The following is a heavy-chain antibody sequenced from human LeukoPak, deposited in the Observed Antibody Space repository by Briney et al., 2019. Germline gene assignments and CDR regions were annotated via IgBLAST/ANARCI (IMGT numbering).Heavy chain of an antibody. CDR2: ISRSGSYI. J-gene: IGHJ6*02. CDR3: ARDRGPYGMDV. V-gene: IGHV3-21*01. CDR1: GFDITAYT. Sequence: GGSLRLSCSGSGFDITAYTVTWVRQVPGKSLEWVSSISRSGSYIHYAPSVKGRFTISRDNAKNTLYLQMNSLRAEDTAVYYCARDRGPYGMDVWGQGTTVTVSS.